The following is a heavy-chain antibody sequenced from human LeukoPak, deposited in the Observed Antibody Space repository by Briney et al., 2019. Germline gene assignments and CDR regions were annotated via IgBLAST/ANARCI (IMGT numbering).Heavy chain of an antibody. D-gene: IGHD5-18*01. Sequence: GESLKISCKGSGYSINNYWIGWVRQMPGKGLEWMGIIYPADSDIRYSPSFQGQVTISADKSISTAYLQWSSLKASDTAMYYCARHDGYSYGRRLDYWGQGTLVTVSS. CDR3: ARHDGYSYGRRLDY. CDR1: GYSINNYW. J-gene: IGHJ4*02. CDR2: IYPADSDI. V-gene: IGHV5-51*01.